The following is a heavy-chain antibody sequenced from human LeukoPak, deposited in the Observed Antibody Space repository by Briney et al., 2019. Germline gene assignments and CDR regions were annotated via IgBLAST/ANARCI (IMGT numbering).Heavy chain of an antibody. Sequence: SETLSLTCTVSGGSISSYYWGWIRQAAGKGLEWIGRIYTSGSTNYNPSLKSRVTISVDTSKNQFSLKLSSVTAADTAVYYCARGRTENWFDPWGQGTLVTVSS. CDR2: IYTSGST. V-gene: IGHV4-4*07. CDR3: ARGRTENWFDP. J-gene: IGHJ5*02. CDR1: GGSISSYY.